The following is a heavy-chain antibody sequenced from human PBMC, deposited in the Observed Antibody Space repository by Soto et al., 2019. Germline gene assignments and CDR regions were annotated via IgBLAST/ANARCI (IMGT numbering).Heavy chain of an antibody. CDR1: GFSLDEYG. V-gene: IGHV3-20*04. CDR2: MHRNGGST. J-gene: IGHJ5*01. Sequence: EVQLVESGGGVARPGGSLRLACAVSGFSLDEYGMSWVRQAPGKGLEWVSGMHRNGGSTGYADSVKGRFTISRDDAKNSLYLQMNSLRAEDTAFYYCARDHRWGYEYGDYGDSWGHGTLVTVSS. CDR3: ARDHRWGYEYGDYGDS. D-gene: IGHD4-17*01.